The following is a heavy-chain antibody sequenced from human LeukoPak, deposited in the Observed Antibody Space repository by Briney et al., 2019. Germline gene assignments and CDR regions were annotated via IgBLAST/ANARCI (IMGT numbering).Heavy chain of an antibody. CDR3: AKVLQLRFLEWLLDI. Sequence: PGRSLRLSCAASGFTFSSYGMHWVRQAPGKGLEWVAVISYDGSNKYYADSVKGRFTISRDNSKNTLYLQMNSLRAEDTAVYYCAKVLQLRFLEWLLDIWGQGTMVTVSS. V-gene: IGHV3-30*18. J-gene: IGHJ3*02. D-gene: IGHD3-3*01. CDR1: GFTFSSYG. CDR2: ISYDGSNK.